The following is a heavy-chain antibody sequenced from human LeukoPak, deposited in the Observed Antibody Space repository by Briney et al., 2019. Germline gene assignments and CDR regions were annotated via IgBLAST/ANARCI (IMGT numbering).Heavy chain of an antibody. CDR3: ARDTGIAAAVNWFDP. Sequence: PSETLSLTCTVSGGSISSYYWSWIRQPAGKGLEWIGRIYTSGSTNYNPSLKSRVTMSVDTSKNQFSLKLSSVTAADTAVYYCARDTGIAAAVNWFDPWGQGTLVTVSS. CDR1: GGSISSYY. J-gene: IGHJ5*02. D-gene: IGHD6-13*01. V-gene: IGHV4-4*07. CDR2: IYTSGST.